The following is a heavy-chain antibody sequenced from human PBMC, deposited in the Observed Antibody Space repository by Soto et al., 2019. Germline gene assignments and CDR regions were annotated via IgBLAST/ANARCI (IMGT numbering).Heavy chain of an antibody. J-gene: IGHJ4*02. Sequence: PGGSLRLSCAASGFIFSNYSMNWVRQAPGKGLEWVSYITSNSRTIYYADSVRGRFTISRDNDKNSLYLQMNSLRAEDTAVYYCAKEASSSWSHFDYWGQGTLVTVSS. CDR2: ITSNSRTI. V-gene: IGHV3-48*01. D-gene: IGHD6-13*01. CDR3: AKEASSSWSHFDY. CDR1: GFIFSNYS.